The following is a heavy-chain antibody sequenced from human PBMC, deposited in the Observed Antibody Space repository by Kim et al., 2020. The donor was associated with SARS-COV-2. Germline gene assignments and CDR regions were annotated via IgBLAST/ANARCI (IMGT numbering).Heavy chain of an antibody. CDR3: ARGRVSSSWHLNWFDP. D-gene: IGHD6-13*01. J-gene: IGHJ5*02. CDR1: GGSFSGYY. CDR2: INHSGST. V-gene: IGHV4-34*01. Sequence: SETLSLTCAVYGGSFSGYYWGWIRQPPGKGLEWIGEINHSGSTNYNPSLKSRVTISVDTSKNQFSLKLSSVTAADTAVYYCARGRVSSSWHLNWFDPWGQGTLVTVSS.